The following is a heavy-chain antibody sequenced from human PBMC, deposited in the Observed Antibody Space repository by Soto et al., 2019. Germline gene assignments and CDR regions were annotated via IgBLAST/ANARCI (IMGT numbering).Heavy chain of an antibody. V-gene: IGHV3-73*01. CDR1: GFTFSGSA. Sequence: PGGSLRLSCAASGFTFSGSAMHWFRQASGKGLEWVGRIRSKANSYATAYAASVKGRFTISRDDSKNTAYLQMNSLKTEDTAVYYCAIDRTEGSGWRLDWFDPWGQGTLVPSPQ. J-gene: IGHJ5*02. CDR3: AIDRTEGSGWRLDWFDP. CDR2: IRSKANSYAT. D-gene: IGHD6-19*01.